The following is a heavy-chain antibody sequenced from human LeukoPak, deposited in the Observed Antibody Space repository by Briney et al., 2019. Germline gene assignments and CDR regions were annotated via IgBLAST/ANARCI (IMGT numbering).Heavy chain of an antibody. Sequence: GGSLRLSCAASGFTFSSYAMHWVRQAPGKGLEYVSAISSNGGSTYYANSVKGRFTISRDNSKNTLYLQMGSLRAGDMAVYYCARDNYDFWTNFGPYYYMDVWGKGTTVTVSS. V-gene: IGHV3-64*01. CDR3: ARDNYDFWTNFGPYYYMDV. CDR1: GFTFSSYA. CDR2: ISSNGGST. J-gene: IGHJ6*03. D-gene: IGHD3-3*01.